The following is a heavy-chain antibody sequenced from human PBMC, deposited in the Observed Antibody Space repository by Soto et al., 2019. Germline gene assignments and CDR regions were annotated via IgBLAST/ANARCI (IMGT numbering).Heavy chain of an antibody. CDR1: GGSFSGYY. V-gene: IGHV4-34*01. CDR3: ARGCRSGSYCRFNWFDP. CDR2: ISHSGST. Sequence: SETLSLTCAVYGGSFSGYYWSWIRQPPGKGLEWIGEISHSGSTNYNPSIKSRVTISVDTSKNQFSLKLSSVTAADTAVYYCARGCRSGSYCRFNWFDPWGQGTLVTVSS. J-gene: IGHJ5*02. D-gene: IGHD3-10*01.